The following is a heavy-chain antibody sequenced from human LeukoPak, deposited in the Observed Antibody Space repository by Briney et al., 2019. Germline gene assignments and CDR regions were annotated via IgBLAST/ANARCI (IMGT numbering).Heavy chain of an antibody. CDR1: GFTFNSYS. D-gene: IGHD3-10*01. CDR2: ISSSSSSI. CDR3: ARADYGSGSYVDY. J-gene: IGHJ4*02. Sequence: GGSLRLSCAASGFTFNSYSMNWVRQAPGKGLEWVSYISSSSSSIYYADSVKGRFTISRDNAKNSLYLQMNSLRAEDTAVYYCARADYGSGSYVDYWGQGTLVTVSS. V-gene: IGHV3-48*01.